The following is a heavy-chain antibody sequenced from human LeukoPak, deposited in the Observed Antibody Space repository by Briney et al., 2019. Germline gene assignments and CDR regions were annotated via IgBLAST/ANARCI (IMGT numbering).Heavy chain of an antibody. D-gene: IGHD3-3*01. Sequence: ASVKVSCKASGYSFTAYGITWMRQAPGQGLEWMGWISAYNGNTHYAERLQDRVTMTTDTSTSTAYMELRSLRSEDTAVYYCARDREDFWSGYFDYWGQGTLVTVSS. CDR2: ISAYNGNT. CDR3: ARDREDFWSGYFDY. CDR1: GYSFTAYG. V-gene: IGHV1-18*01. J-gene: IGHJ4*02.